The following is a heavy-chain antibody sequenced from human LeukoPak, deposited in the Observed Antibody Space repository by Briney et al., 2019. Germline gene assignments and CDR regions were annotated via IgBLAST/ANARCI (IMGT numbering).Heavy chain of an antibody. Sequence: GASVKVSCKASGGTFSSYAISWVRQAPGQGLEWMGRIIPILGIANYAQKFQGRATITADKSTSTAYMELSSLRSEDTAVYYCARGGTDVWQQLVGYLDYWGQGTLVTVSS. CDR2: IIPILGIA. CDR1: GGTFSSYA. J-gene: IGHJ4*02. V-gene: IGHV1-69*04. D-gene: IGHD6-13*01. CDR3: ARGGTDVWQQLVGYLDY.